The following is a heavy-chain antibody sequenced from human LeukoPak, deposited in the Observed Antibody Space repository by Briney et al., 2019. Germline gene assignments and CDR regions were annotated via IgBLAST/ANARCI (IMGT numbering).Heavy chain of an antibody. V-gene: IGHV5-51*01. CDR3: ARQGVRGVLKINWFDR. CDR1: GYTFTNYW. CDR2: IYPGDSDT. D-gene: IGHD3-10*01. Sequence: GESLKISCKGSGYTFTNYWIGWVRQMPGKGLEWMGIIYPGDSDTRYGPSFQGQVTISADKSISTAYLQWSSLKASDTAMYYCARQGVRGVLKINWFDRWGQGTLVTVSS. J-gene: IGHJ5*02.